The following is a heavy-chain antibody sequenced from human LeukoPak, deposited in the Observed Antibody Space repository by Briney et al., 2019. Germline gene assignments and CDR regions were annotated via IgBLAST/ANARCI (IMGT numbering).Heavy chain of an antibody. Sequence: PGGSLRLSCTASGLSFSGQWMNWVRQSPGQGLEWVANIKYDGSEKYYVDSVKGRFTISREDAKNSLSLQMDSVRPEDTAVYYCAFNNNFKYWDQGTLVIVSS. CDR3: AFNNNFKY. V-gene: IGHV3-7*01. CDR2: IKYDGSEK. CDR1: GLSFSGQW. D-gene: IGHD1/OR15-1a*01. J-gene: IGHJ4*02.